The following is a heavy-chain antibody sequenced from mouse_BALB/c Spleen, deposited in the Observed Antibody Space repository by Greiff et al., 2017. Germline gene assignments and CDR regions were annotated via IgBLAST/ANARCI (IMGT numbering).Heavy chain of an antibody. D-gene: IGHD1-2*01. CDR3: TRSTITTDAMDY. CDR1: GYTFTSYY. J-gene: IGHJ4*01. V-gene: IGHV1S81*02. CDR2: INPSNGGT. Sequence: VKLLESGAELVKPGASVQLSCKASGYTFTSYYMYWVKQRPGQGLEWIGEINPSNGGTNFNEKFKSKATLTVDKSSSTAYMQLSSLTSEDSAVYYCTRSTITTDAMDYWGQGTSVTVSS.